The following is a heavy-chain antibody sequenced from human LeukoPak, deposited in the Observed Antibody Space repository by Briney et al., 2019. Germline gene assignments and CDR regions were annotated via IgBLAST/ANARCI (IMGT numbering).Heavy chain of an antibody. Sequence: PGGSLSLSCAVSGFTFRDYGMYWVRQAPGKGLEWVAFIRYDGSNKYYADSVKGRFTISRDNSKNTLYLQMNSLRAEDTAVYYCAKGEYNSSPRDYWGQGTLVTVSS. CDR2: IRYDGSNK. V-gene: IGHV3-30*02. D-gene: IGHD6-6*01. J-gene: IGHJ4*02. CDR1: GFTFRDYG. CDR3: AKGEYNSSPRDY.